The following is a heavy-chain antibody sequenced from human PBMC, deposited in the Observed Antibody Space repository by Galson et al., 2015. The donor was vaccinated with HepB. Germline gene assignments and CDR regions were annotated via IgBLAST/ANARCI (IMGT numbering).Heavy chain of an antibody. CDR3: ARDLRYFDWLDQNLYYYGMDV. CDR2: IWYDGSNK. Sequence: SLRLSCAASGFTFSSYGMHLVRQAPGKGLEWVAVIWYDGSNKYYADSVKGRFTISRDNSKNTLYLQMNSLRAEDTAVYYCARDLRYFDWLDQNLYYYGMDVWGQGTTVTVSS. CDR1: GFTFSSYG. J-gene: IGHJ6*02. D-gene: IGHD3-9*01. V-gene: IGHV3-33*01.